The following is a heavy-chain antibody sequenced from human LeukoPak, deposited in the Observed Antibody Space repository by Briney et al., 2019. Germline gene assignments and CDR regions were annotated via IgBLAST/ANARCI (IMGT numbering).Heavy chain of an antibody. Sequence: GGSLRLSCATSGFPLETNAMSWVRQAPGKGLEWVAAIGNTETFYADSVRGRFTISADKTKNSLYLQMNSLRVDDTAVYYCARDHNYAFDNWGQGTLVSVAS. CDR1: GFPLETNA. D-gene: IGHD1-1*01. CDR3: ARDHNYAFDN. J-gene: IGHJ4*02. V-gene: IGHV3-69-1*01. CDR2: IGNTET.